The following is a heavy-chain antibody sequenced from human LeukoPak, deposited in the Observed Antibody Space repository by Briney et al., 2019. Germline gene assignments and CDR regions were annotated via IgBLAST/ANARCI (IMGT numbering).Heavy chain of an antibody. CDR1: RFTFSRFV. V-gene: IGHV3-23*01. CDR2: ISGSGRNT. Sequence: GGSLRLSCATSRFTFSRFVMGWVRQAPGKGLECVSAISGSGRNTYYADSVKGRFTISREDSKNTLYLQMNSLRAEDTAVYYCAREGASSSFGYWGQGTLVTVSS. J-gene: IGHJ4*02. CDR3: AREGASSSFGY. D-gene: IGHD6-13*01.